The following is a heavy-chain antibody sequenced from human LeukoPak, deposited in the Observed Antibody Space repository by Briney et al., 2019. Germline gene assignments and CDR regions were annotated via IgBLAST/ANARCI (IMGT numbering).Heavy chain of an antibody. CDR2: ISAYNGNT. V-gene: IGHV1-18*01. CDR3: ARDPRYYDSPHDAFDI. CDR1: SYTFTSYG. D-gene: IGHD3-22*01. J-gene: IGHJ3*02. Sequence: ASVKVSCKASSYTFTSYGISWVRQAPGQGLEWMGWISAYNGNTNYAQKLQGRVTMTTDTSTSTAYMELRSLRSDDTAVYYCARDPRYYDSPHDAFDIWGQGTMVTVSS.